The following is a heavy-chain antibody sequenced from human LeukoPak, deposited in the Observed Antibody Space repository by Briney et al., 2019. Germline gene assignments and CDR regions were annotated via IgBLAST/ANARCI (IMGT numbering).Heavy chain of an antibody. Sequence: ESLKISCKGSGYSFTSYWIGWVRQMPGKGLEWMGIIYPGDSDTRYSPSFQGQVTISADKSISTAYLQWSSLKASDTAMYYCARRNQDCSSTSCYASGMDVWGQGTTVTVSS. D-gene: IGHD2-2*01. CDR3: ARRNQDCSSTSCYASGMDV. CDR1: GYSFTSYW. J-gene: IGHJ6*02. V-gene: IGHV5-51*01. CDR2: IYPGDSDT.